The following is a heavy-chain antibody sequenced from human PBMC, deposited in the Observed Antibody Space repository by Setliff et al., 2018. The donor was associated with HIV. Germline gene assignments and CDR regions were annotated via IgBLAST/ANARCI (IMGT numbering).Heavy chain of an antibody. D-gene: IGHD3-16*01. V-gene: IGHV3-7*01. CDR1: GFTFSNYW. J-gene: IGHJ3*02. CDR2: IKPDGSEK. CDR3: ARDYVWGRRAFDI. Sequence: GSLRLACAAAGFTFSNYWLSWVRQTPGKGLEWVANIKPDGSEKYYVDSVKGRFTISRDNAENSLYLQMNSRSAEDTAVYYCARDYVWGRRAFDIWGPGTMVTVSS.